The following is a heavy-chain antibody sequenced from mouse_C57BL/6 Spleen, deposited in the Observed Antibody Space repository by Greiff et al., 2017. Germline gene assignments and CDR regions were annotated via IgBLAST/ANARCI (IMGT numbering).Heavy chain of an antibody. D-gene: IGHD1-1*01. J-gene: IGHJ4*01. CDR3: TGGSTPYYAMGY. Sequence: EVQLQQSGTVLARPGASVKMSCKTSGYTFTSYWMHWVKQRPGQGLEWIGAIYPGNSDTSYNQKFKGKAKLTAVTSASTAYMELSSLTNEDSAVYYCTGGSTPYYAMGYWGQGTSVTVSS. V-gene: IGHV1-5*01. CDR1: GYTFTSYW. CDR2: IYPGNSDT.